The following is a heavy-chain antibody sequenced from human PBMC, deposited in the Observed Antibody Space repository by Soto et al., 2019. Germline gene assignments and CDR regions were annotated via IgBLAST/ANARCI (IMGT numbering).Heavy chain of an antibody. Sequence: SVKVSCKASGGTFSGYAISWVRQAPGQGLEWMGGIIPIFGTANYAQKFQGRVTITADKSTSTAYMELSSLRSEDTAVYYCARVISAARYQLLRNWFDPWGQGTLVTVSS. V-gene: IGHV1-69*06. J-gene: IGHJ5*02. CDR3: ARVISAARYQLLRNWFDP. D-gene: IGHD2-2*01. CDR2: IIPIFGTA. CDR1: GGTFSGYA.